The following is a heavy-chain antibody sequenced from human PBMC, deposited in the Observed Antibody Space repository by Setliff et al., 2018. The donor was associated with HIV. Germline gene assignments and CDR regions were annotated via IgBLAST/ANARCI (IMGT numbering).Heavy chain of an antibody. CDR2: MNPNSGNT. CDR1: GYTFTNSD. CDR3: TRARRDSYDRGRRNHYYIDV. Sequence: ASVKVSCKASGYTFTNSDINWVRQATGQGLGWMGWMNPNSGNTGYAQKFQGRVTMTRDTSISTAYMELNNLKFEDTAVYYCTRARRDSYDRGRRNHYYIDVWGKGTTVTVSS. D-gene: IGHD3-22*01. J-gene: IGHJ6*03. V-gene: IGHV1-8*02.